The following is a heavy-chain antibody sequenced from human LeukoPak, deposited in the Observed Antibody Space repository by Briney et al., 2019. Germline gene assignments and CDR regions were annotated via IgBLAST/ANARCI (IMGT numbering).Heavy chain of an antibody. CDR1: GGSVISSNYY. V-gene: IGHV4-39*07. J-gene: IGHJ4*02. CDR3: ASRKLGNDY. D-gene: IGHD7-27*01. Sequence: SETLSLTCTVSGGSVISSNYYWGWIRQSPEKGLEWIGITYYTGTTYYNPSLKSRVTISADTSKNQFSLKLSSVTAADTAVYYCASRKLGNDYWGQGTLVTVSS. CDR2: TYYTGTT.